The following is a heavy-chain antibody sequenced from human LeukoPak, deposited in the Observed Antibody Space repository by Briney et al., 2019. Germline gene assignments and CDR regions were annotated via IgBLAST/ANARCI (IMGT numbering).Heavy chain of an antibody. V-gene: IGHV3-48*03. Sequence: GGSLRLSCAASGFTFNNYQMNWVSQAPGKGLECISYISSSGRTIYYADSLKGRFTVSRDNAKNSLYLRMNTLRAEDTAVYYCARGEYYFDYWGQGTLVTVSS. J-gene: IGHJ4*02. CDR2: ISSSGRTI. CDR3: ARGEYYFDY. CDR1: GFTFNNYQ.